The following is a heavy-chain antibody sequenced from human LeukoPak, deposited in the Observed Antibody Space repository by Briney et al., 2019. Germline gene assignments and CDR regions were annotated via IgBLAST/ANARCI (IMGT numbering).Heavy chain of an antibody. V-gene: IGHV4-59*11. J-gene: IGHJ4*02. CDR3: ARDGGDPYNAADY. CDR2: IYYSGST. Sequence: SQTLSLTCTVPGGSITSHYWSWIRQPPGKGLEWIGYIYYSGSTNYNPSLKSRVTMSVDTSKNQVSLKLTSVTAADTAVYYCARDGGDPYNAADYWGQGTLVTVSS. D-gene: IGHD5-24*01. CDR1: GGSITSHY.